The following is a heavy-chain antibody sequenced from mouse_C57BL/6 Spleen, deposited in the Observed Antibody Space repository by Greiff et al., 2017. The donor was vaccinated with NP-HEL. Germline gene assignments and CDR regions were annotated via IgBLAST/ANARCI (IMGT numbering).Heavy chain of an antibody. CDR2: IDPSDSET. V-gene: IGHV1-52*01. Sequence: QVQLQQPGAELVRPGSSVKLSCKASGYTLTSYWMHWVKQRPIQGLEWIGNIDPSDSETHYNQKFKDKATLTVDKSSSTAYMQLSSLTSEDSAVYYCARETDSSGRFAYWGQGTLVTVSA. J-gene: IGHJ3*01. CDR3: ARETDSSGRFAY. D-gene: IGHD3-2*02. CDR1: GYTLTSYW.